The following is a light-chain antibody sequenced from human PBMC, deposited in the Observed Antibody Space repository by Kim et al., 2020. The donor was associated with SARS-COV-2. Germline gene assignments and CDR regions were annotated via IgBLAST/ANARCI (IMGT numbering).Light chain of an antibody. V-gene: IGKV1-9*01. CDR1: QDIINF. Sequence: DIQLTQSPSFLSASVGDRVTITCRASQDIINFLAWYQQNPGKAPKFLIYTASTLQSGVPSRFSASGSGTEFTLTISSLQPEDFATYYCQQFDSYPFTFGPGTKVDIK. CDR2: TAS. J-gene: IGKJ3*01. CDR3: QQFDSYPFT.